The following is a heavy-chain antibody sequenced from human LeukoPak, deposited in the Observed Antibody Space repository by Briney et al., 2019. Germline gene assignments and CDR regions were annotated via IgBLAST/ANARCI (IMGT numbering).Heavy chain of an antibody. CDR3: ARGSYSSSPIDY. V-gene: IGHV4-59*11. D-gene: IGHD6-6*01. CDR1: GGSISSHY. Sequence: PSETLSLTCTVSGGSISSHYWSWIRQPPGKGLEWIGYIYYSGSTNYNPSLKSRVTISVDTSKNQFSLKLSSVTAADTAVYYCARGSYSSSPIDYWGQGTLVTVSS. CDR2: IYYSGST. J-gene: IGHJ4*02.